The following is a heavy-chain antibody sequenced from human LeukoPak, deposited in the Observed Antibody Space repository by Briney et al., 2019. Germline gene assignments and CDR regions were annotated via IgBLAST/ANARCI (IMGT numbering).Heavy chain of an antibody. Sequence: TGGSLRLSCASSGFTASSNYMSWVRQAPGKGLEWVSGINWNGGSTGYADSVKGRFTISRDNAKNSLYLQMNSLRAEDTALYYCARDLLAAAPDYWGQGTLVTVSS. V-gene: IGHV3-20*04. CDR1: GFTASSNY. D-gene: IGHD2-15*01. J-gene: IGHJ4*01. CDR2: INWNGGST. CDR3: ARDLLAAAPDY.